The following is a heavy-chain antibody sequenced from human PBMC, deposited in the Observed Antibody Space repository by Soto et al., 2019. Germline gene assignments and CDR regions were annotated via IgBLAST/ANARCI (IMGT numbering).Heavy chain of an antibody. V-gene: IGHV1-3*01. CDR2: INAGNGNT. J-gene: IGHJ6*02. Sequence: QVQLVQSGAEVKKPGASVKVSCKASGYTFTSYAMHWVRQAPGQRLEWMGWINAGNGNTKYSQKFQGRVTITRDTSASTAYMELSSLRSEDTSVYYCARAGAEGSRYGMDVWGQGTTVTVSS. D-gene: IGHD3-10*01. CDR1: GYTFTSYA. CDR3: ARAGAEGSRYGMDV.